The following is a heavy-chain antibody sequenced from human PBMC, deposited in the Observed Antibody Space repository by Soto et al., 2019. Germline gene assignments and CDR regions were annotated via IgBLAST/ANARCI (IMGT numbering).Heavy chain of an antibody. Sequence: EVQLVESGGGLVQPGGSLRLSCAASGLTFNKYWMTWVRQAPGKGLEWVATIKHDGSEKSNLDSVEGRFTISRDNARNSLSLQMNSLRVEETAVYFCASVPGSPGYHGLDVWGQGTTVTVSS. J-gene: IGHJ6*02. CDR3: ASVPGSPGYHGLDV. CDR1: GLTFNKYW. CDR2: IKHDGSEK. V-gene: IGHV3-7*03. D-gene: IGHD6-19*01.